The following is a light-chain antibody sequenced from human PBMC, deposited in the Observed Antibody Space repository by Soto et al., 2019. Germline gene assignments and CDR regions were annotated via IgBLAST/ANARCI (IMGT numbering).Light chain of an antibody. V-gene: IGKV1-9*01. Sequence: DIQLTQSPSFLSASVGDRVTITCRASQGIFNFLAWYQQKPGKAPKLLMYAASTLQSGVPSRFSGSGSGTEFTLTISSLQPEDFATYYCQQLNSYPYTIGQGTKLEIK. J-gene: IGKJ2*01. CDR2: AAS. CDR1: QGIFNF. CDR3: QQLNSYPYT.